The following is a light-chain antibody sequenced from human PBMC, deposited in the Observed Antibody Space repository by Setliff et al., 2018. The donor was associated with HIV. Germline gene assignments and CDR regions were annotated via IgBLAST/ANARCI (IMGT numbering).Light chain of an antibody. Sequence: DIVLTQSPDSLAVSLGERATINCKSSQSILYSSNNKNYLARYQQKTGQPPKLLIYWASTRESGVPDRFSGSGSGTDFTLTISSLQAEDVAVYYCRQYYTTLLRSFGQGTKVDIK. J-gene: IGKJ2*03. V-gene: IGKV4-1*01. CDR2: WAS. CDR3: RQYYTTLLRS. CDR1: QSILYSSNNKNY.